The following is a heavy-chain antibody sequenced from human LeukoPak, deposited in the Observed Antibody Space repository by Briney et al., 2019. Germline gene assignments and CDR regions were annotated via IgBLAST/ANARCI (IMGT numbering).Heavy chain of an antibody. CDR1: GFTFSSYG. CDR2: ISFDGSNK. D-gene: IGHD5-18*01. Sequence: GVSLRLSCAASGFTFSSYGMHWVRQAPGKGLEWVAVISFDGSNKYYADSVKGRFTVSRDNSKNTLYLQMNSLRAEDTAVHYCAKDIRGYNYGCDYWGQGTLVTVSS. J-gene: IGHJ4*02. V-gene: IGHV3-30*18. CDR3: AKDIRGYNYGCDY.